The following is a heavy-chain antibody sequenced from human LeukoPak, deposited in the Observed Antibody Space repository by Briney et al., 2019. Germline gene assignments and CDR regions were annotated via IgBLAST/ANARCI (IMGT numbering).Heavy chain of an antibody. Sequence: SGESLKISCQGSGYSFTSYWIGWVRQLPGKGLEWMGIIYPGDSDTRYSPSFQGQVTISADKSISTAYLQWSSLKASDTAMYYCARRGPRDGYNHDWYFDLWGRSTLVTVSS. CDR3: ARRGPRDGYNHDWYFDL. CDR2: IYPGDSDT. D-gene: IGHD5-24*01. CDR1: GYSFTSYW. J-gene: IGHJ2*01. V-gene: IGHV5-51*01.